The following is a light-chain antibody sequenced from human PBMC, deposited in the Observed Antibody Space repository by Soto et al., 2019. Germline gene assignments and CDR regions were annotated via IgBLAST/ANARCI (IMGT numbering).Light chain of an antibody. CDR1: KNDIGVYDF. V-gene: IGLV2-8*01. J-gene: IGLJ1*01. CDR3: KSYAGSNTYV. Sequence: QSVLTQPPSASGSPGQSVTISCTGTKNDIGVYDFVSWYQHHPGKAPRLIIYEVVRRPSGVPDRFSGSKSGNTASLTVSGLQAADEADYFCKSYAGSNTYVFGGGTK. CDR2: EVV.